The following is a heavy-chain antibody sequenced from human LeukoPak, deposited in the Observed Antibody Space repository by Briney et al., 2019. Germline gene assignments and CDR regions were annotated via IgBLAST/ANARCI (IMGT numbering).Heavy chain of an antibody. D-gene: IGHD3-22*01. CDR2: IYYSGST. J-gene: IGHJ4*02. V-gene: IGHV4-59*01. CDR1: GGSFSGYY. CDR3: AREGNYDSSGYPFDY. Sequence: SETLSLTCAVYGGSFSGYYWSWIRQPPGKGLEWIGYIYYSGSTNYNPSLKSRVTISVARSKNQFSLKLSSVTAADTAVYYCAREGNYDSSGYPFDYWGQGTLVTVSS.